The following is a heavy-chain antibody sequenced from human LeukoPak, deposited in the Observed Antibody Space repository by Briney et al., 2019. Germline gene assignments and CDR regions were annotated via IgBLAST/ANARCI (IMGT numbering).Heavy chain of an antibody. J-gene: IGHJ5*02. D-gene: IGHD3-22*01. CDR2: ISAYNGNT. CDR3: ARLYYYDSSGYLNWFDP. V-gene: IGHV1-18*01. Sequence: ASVKVSCKASGYTFTSYGSGWVRQAPGQGLEWLGWISAYNGNTNYAQKLQGRVTMTTDTSTSTAYMELRSLRSDDTAVYYCARLYYYDSSGYLNWFDPWGQGTLVTVSS. CDR1: GYTFTSYG.